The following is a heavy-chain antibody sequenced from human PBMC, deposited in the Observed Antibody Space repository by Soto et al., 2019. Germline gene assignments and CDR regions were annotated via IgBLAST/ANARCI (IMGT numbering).Heavy chain of an antibody. J-gene: IGHJ6*02. CDR1: GGTFSSYA. D-gene: IGHD6-6*01. CDR2: IIPIFGTA. Sequence: SVKVSCKASGGTFSSYAISWVRQAPGQGLEWMGGIIPIFGTANYAQKFQGRVTITADESTSTAYMELSSLRSEDTAVYYCARDLAARLRYYYYGMDAWGQGTTVTVSS. CDR3: ARDLAARLRYYYYGMDA. V-gene: IGHV1-69*13.